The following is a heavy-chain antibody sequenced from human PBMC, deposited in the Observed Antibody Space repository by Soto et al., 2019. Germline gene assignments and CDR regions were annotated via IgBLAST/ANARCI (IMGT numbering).Heavy chain of an antibody. CDR1: GGSISSGGYS. CDR2: IYHSGST. J-gene: IGHJ4*02. Sequence: QLQLQESGSGLVKPSQTLSLTCAVSGGSISSGGYSWSWIRQPPGKGLEWIGYIYHSGSTYYNPSLKGRVTMSVDRSKNQFSLKLSSVTAADTAVYYCARFYGAYNNYFDCWGQGALVTVSS. V-gene: IGHV4-30-2*01. D-gene: IGHD4-17*01. CDR3: ARFYGAYNNYFDC.